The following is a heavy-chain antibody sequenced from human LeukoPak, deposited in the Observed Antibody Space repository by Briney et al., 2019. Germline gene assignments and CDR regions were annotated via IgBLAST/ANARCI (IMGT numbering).Heavy chain of an antibody. J-gene: IGHJ3*02. Sequence: GGSLRLSCAASGFSFSSYAMTWVRQAPGKGLEWVSDISGSAGGTYHADSVKGRFTISRDNSKNTLHLQMNSLRAEDTAVYYCARAKYYYGSGSYYDAFDIWGQGTMVTVSS. V-gene: IGHV3-23*01. CDR3: ARAKYYYGSGSYYDAFDI. CDR1: GFSFSSYA. CDR2: ISGSAGGT. D-gene: IGHD3-10*01.